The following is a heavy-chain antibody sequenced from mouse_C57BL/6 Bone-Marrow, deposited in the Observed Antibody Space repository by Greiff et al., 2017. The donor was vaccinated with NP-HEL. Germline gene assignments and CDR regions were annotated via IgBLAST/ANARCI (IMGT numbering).Heavy chain of an antibody. V-gene: IGHV14-4*01. CDR3: TTLITTVVGGGY. D-gene: IGHD1-1*01. CDR1: GFNIKDDY. Sequence: EVQLQQSGAELVRPGASVKLSCTASGFNIKDDYMHWVKQRPEQGLEWIGWIDPENGDTEYASKFQGKAPITADTSSNTAYLELSSLTSEYTAVYYCTTLITTVVGGGYWGQGTTLTVSS. J-gene: IGHJ2*01. CDR2: IDPENGDT.